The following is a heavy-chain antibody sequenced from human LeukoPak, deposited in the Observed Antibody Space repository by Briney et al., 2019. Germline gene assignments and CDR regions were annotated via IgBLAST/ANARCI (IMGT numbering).Heavy chain of an antibody. CDR3: AKRWFLGVDY. J-gene: IGHJ4*02. CDR1: GFTFSNYA. Sequence: GGSLRLSCAASGFTFSNYAMHWVRQAPGKGLEWVAVISYDGSNKYYADSVKGRFTISRDNSKNTLYLQMNSLRAEDTAVYYCAKRWFLGVDYWGQGTLVTVSS. D-gene: IGHD3-3*01. V-gene: IGHV3-30*18. CDR2: ISYDGSNK.